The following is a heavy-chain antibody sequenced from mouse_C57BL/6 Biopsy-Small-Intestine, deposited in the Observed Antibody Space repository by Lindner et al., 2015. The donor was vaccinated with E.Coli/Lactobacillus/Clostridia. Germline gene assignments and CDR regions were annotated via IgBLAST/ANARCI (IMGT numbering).Heavy chain of an antibody. V-gene: IGHV1-81*01. D-gene: IGHD2-13*01. CDR2: IYRRSGNI. J-gene: IGHJ1*01. Sequence: VQLQESGAELARPGASVKLSCKASGYTFTNYGICWLKQRTGQGLEWIGEIYRRSGNIYYNEKFKDKATLTADKSSNTAYMELRSLTSEDSAVYFCAYGDYGYFDVWGPGTTVTVSS. CDR3: AYGDYGYFDV. CDR1: GYTFTNYG.